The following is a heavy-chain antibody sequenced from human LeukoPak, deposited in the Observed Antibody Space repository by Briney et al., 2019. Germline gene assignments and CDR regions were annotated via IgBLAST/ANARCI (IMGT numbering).Heavy chain of an antibody. CDR3: ARDVYYDSSGYGNWFDP. Sequence: ASVKVSCKASGYTFTSYYMHWVRQAPGQGLEWMGIINPSGGSTSYAQKFQGRVTMTRDTSTSTVYMELSSLRSEDTAVYYCARDVYYDSSGYGNWFDPWGQGTLVTVSS. J-gene: IGHJ5*02. CDR1: GYTFTSYY. CDR2: INPSGGST. V-gene: IGHV1-46*01. D-gene: IGHD3-22*01.